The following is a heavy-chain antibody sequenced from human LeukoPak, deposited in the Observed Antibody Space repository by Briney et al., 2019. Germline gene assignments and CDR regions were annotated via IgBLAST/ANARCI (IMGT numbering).Heavy chain of an antibody. V-gene: IGHV3-30*07. D-gene: IGHD2-21*02. CDR3: AKDAGLGGVVTTGTYFDY. Sequence: GGSLRLSCAASGFTFSSYAMHWVRQAPGKGLEWVAVISYDGSNKYYADSVKGRFTISRDNSKNTLYLQMNSLRAEDTAVYYCAKDAGLGGVVTTGTYFDYWGQGTLVTVSS. CDR1: GFTFSSYA. J-gene: IGHJ4*02. CDR2: ISYDGSNK.